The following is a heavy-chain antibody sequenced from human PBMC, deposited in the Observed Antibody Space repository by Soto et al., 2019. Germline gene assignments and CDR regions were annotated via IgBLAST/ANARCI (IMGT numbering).Heavy chain of an antibody. CDR3: ARDLELDSVMITDYFVY. V-gene: IGHV3-7*01. CDR1: GFSFNAYW. J-gene: IGHJ4*02. Sequence: EVVLVESGGGLVQPGGSLRLSCAASGFSFNAYWMSWVRQAPGKGLEWVANIKEDGSEGYYVDSVKGRFTISRDNAKNSLYLQMKSLRAEDTAVYYCARDLELDSVMITDYFVYWGQGTLVTVSS. CDR2: IKEDGSEG. D-gene: IGHD3-16*01.